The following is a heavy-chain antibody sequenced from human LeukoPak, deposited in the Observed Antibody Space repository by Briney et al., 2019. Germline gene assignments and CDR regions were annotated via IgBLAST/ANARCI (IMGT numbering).Heavy chain of an antibody. V-gene: IGHV3-23*01. D-gene: IGHD5-18*01. CDR2: ISGSGGST. J-gene: IGHJ5*02. CDR3: ARDQVDTAMAAWFDP. CDR1: GFTFSNYW. Sequence: GGSLRLSCVASGFTFSNYWLTWVRQAPGKGLEWVSAISGSGGSTYYADSVKGRFTISRDNSKNTLYLQMNSLRAEDTAVYYCARDQVDTAMAAWFDPWGQGTLVTVSS.